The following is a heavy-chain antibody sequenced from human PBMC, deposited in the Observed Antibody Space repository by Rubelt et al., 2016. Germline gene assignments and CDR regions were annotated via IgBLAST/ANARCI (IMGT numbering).Heavy chain of an antibody. V-gene: IGHV1-3*01. CDR2: LNAGNDNT. CDR1: GYIFTSYA. J-gene: IGHJ4*02. CDR3: ARDKSLAD. Sequence: QVQLVQSGTEVKKPGASVKVSCKASGYIFTSYAMHWVRQAPGQRLEWMGWLNAGNDNTKYSQKFQGRVTITRDTSAGIAYMELSSLGSEDTAVYYCARDKSLADWGQGTLVTVSS.